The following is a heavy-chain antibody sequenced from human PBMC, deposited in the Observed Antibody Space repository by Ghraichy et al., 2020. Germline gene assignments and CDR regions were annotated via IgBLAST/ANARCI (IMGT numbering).Heavy chain of an antibody. CDR1: GLMFSPNT. Sequence: LTCVASGLMFSPNTMNWVRQAPGKGLEWVSSISSSTRYIYYADSVKGRFTISRDNAQNSLYLQMNSLRAEDTAVYYCSGGGGAGTPVLYHMDVWGLGTTVTVSS. D-gene: IGHD6-19*01. CDR3: SGGGGAGTPVLYHMDV. J-gene: IGHJ6*02. V-gene: IGHV3-21*01. CDR2: ISSSTRYI.